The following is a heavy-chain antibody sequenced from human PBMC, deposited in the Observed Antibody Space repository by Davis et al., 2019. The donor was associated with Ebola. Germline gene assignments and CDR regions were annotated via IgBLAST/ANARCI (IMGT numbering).Heavy chain of an antibody. J-gene: IGHJ4*02. D-gene: IGHD5-12*01. V-gene: IGHV4-59*11. CDR3: ARGGSGYKFDY. CDR2: IYYRGGT. CDR1: GYSITSGHY. Sequence: PSETLSLTCTVSGYSITSGHYWSWVRQAPGKGLEWIGYIYYRGGTNYHPSLRSRVTISVDTSKDQLSLLLNSVTAADTALYFCARGGSGYKFDYWGQGILVTVSS.